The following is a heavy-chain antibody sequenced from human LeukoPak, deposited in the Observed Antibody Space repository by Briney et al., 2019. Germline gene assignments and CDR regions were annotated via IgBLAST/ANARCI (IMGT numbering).Heavy chain of an antibody. V-gene: IGHV3-21*01. CDR3: ARVGAPWDFDY. CDR1: GFTFSSYS. Sequence: GGSLRLSCAASGFTFSSYSMNWVRQAPGKGLEWVSSISSSSSYICYADSVKGRFTISRDNAKNSLYLQMNSLRAEDTAVYYCARVGAPWDFDYWGQGTLVTVSS. J-gene: IGHJ4*02. D-gene: IGHD2-15*01. CDR2: ISSSSSYI.